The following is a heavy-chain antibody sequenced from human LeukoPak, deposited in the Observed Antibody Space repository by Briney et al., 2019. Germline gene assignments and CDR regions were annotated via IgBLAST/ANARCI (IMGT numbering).Heavy chain of an antibody. V-gene: IGHV1-18*04. CDR1: GYTFTSYG. D-gene: IGHD3-22*01. J-gene: IGHJ3*02. Sequence: ASVKVSCKASGYTFTSYGISWVRQAPGQGLEWMGCISAYNGNTNYAQKLQGRVTMTTDTSTSTAYMELRSLRSDDTGVYYCAKTYYYDSTEDAFDIWGQGTMVTVSS. CDR3: AKTYYYDSTEDAFDI. CDR2: ISAYNGNT.